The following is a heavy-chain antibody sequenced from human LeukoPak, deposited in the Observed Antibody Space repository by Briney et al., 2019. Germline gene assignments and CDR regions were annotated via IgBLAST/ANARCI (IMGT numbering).Heavy chain of an antibody. V-gene: IGHV3-30*04. J-gene: IGHJ4*02. CDR2: ISYDGSNK. D-gene: IGHD2-2*01. CDR1: GFTFSSYA. Sequence: GGSLRLSCAASGFTFSSYAMHGFRQAPGKGLDWVAVISYDGSNKYYADSVKGRFTISRDNPKNTLYLQMNSLRAEDTAVYYCARGDCSSTSCYLREPEPDYWGQGTLVTVSS. CDR3: ARGDCSSTSCYLREPEPDY.